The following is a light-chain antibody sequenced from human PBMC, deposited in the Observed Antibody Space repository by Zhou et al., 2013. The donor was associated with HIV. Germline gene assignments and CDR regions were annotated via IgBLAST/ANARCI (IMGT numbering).Light chain of an antibody. CDR1: QSIITY. V-gene: IGKV1-39*01. J-gene: IGKJ5*01. Sequence: DIQLTQSPSSLSASVGDRVTITCRASQSIITYLSWYQQKPGKAPKLLIYAASSLQSGVPSRFSGSGSGTDFTLTISSLQPEDFATYYCQQSYSTPPITFGQGTRLEIK. CDR2: AAS. CDR3: QQSYSTPPIT.